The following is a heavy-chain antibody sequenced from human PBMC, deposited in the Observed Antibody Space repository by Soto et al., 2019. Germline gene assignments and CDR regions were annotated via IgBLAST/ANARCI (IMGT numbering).Heavy chain of an antibody. CDR1: GFTFSTYA. V-gene: IGHV3-23*01. J-gene: IGHJ4*02. CDR3: AKVQWALLRRALPHDS. CDR2: ISGSGDST. D-gene: IGHD1-26*01. Sequence: PGGSLRLSCAASGFTFSTYAMSWVRQAPGKGLEWVSAISGSGDSTYYADSVKGRFTISRDNSKNTLYLQMNSLRAEDTAVYYCAKVQWALLRRALPHDSWGQGTLVTVSS.